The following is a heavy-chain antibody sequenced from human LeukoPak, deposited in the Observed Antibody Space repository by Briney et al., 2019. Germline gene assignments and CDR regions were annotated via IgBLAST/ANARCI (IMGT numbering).Heavy chain of an antibody. V-gene: IGHV3-7*01. J-gene: IGHJ4*02. CDR1: GFTFSSYW. CDR3: ARDPAPFVYYASDY. D-gene: IGHD3-10*01. Sequence: GGSLRLSCAASGFTFSSYWMSWVRQAPGKGLEWVANIKQDGSEKYYVDSVKGRFTISRDNAKNSLYLQMNSLRAEDTPVYYCARDPAPFVYYASDYWGQGTLVTVSS. CDR2: IKQDGSEK.